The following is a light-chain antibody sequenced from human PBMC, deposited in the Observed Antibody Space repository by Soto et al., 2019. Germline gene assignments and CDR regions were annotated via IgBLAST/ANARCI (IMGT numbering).Light chain of an antibody. CDR1: QSVSNS. CDR3: QQYNNWPLT. CDR2: GAS. V-gene: IGKV3-15*01. Sequence: ETVMTQSPATLSVSPGERVTHSCRASQSVSNSRLAWYQQKPGQAPRLLIYGASTRATGIPARFSGSGSGTEFTLTISSLQSEDFAVYYCQQYNNWPLTFGGGTKVEIK. J-gene: IGKJ4*01.